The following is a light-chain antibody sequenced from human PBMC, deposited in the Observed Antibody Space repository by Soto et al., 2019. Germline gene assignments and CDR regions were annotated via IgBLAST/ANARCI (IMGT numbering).Light chain of an antibody. J-gene: IGKJ2*01. CDR3: QQYHNLPPQYT. V-gene: IGKV3-15*01. Sequence: EIVRTQSPATLSVSPGERATLSCRASQTVASNLDWYQQKPGQAPRLLIHGASTRATGVSARFSGSGSGTEFTLTSSSLQSEDFAVYYCQQYHNLPPQYTFGQGTKLQIK. CDR1: QTVASN. CDR2: GAS.